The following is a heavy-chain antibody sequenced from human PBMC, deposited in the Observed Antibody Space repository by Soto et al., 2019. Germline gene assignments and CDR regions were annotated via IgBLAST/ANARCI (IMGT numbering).Heavy chain of an antibody. J-gene: IGHJ4*02. CDR3: ARDNDGRGSSWPFDY. V-gene: IGHV1-18*04. CDR2: ISAYNGNT. Sequence: QVQLVQSGAEVKKPGASVKVSCKASGYTFTSYGISWVRQAPGQGLEWMGWISAYNGNTNYAQKLQGRVTMTTDTATRTAYMELRRLRSDVTAVYYCARDNDGRGSSWPFDYWGQGTLVTVSS. CDR1: GYTFTSYG. D-gene: IGHD6-13*01.